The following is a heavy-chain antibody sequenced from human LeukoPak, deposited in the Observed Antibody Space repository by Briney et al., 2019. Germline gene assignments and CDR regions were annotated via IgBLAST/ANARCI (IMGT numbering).Heavy chain of an antibody. CDR1: GFTVITND. CDR2: LYSDGNT. J-gene: IGHJ4*02. V-gene: IGHV3-53*01. Sequence: AGGSLRLSCAASGFTVITNDMTWVRQAPGKGLEWLSVLYSDGNTKYADSVQGRFTISRDNSKNTLYLEMNSLSPDDTAVYYCARGVEPLAANTLAYWGQGTLVTVSS. D-gene: IGHD1-14*01. CDR3: ARGVEPLAANTLAY.